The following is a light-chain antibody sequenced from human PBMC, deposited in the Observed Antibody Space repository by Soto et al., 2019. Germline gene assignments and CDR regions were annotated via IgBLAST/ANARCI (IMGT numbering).Light chain of an antibody. Sequence: EIVLTQSPGILSLSPGERATLSCRASQSIRTSLAWYQQKPGQAPRLVIFDASNRANGVPARFGGSGSGTDFTLTINSLEPEDFAVYYCQQRNVWPPITFGQGTRLEI. CDR2: DAS. V-gene: IGKV3-11*01. J-gene: IGKJ5*01. CDR3: QQRNVWPPIT. CDR1: QSIRTS.